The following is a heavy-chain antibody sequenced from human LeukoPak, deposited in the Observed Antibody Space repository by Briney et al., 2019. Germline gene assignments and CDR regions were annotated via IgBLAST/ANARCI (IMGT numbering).Heavy chain of an antibody. CDR1: GFTFSNSG. CDR3: AKGSGNGYGSGPFDY. D-gene: IGHD3-10*01. Sequence: PGGSLRLSCAASGFTFSNSGMSWVRQATGKGLGWVSAISTDAGETHYADSVKGRFTISRDNSKNTVSLQMSSLRAEDTALYYCAKGSGNGYGSGPFDYWGQGTLVTVSS. J-gene: IGHJ4*02. CDR2: ISTDAGET. V-gene: IGHV3-23*01.